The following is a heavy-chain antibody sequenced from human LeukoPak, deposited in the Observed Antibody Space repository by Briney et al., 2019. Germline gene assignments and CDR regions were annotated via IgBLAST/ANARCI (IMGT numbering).Heavy chain of an antibody. D-gene: IGHD6-13*01. CDR3: ASQPKYTSSLNWFDP. Sequence: ASVKVSCKASGYTFTSYGISWVRQAPGQGLEWMGWISAYNGNTNYAQKLQGRVTMTRDTSTSTVYMELSSLRSEDTAVYYCASQPKYTSSLNWFDPWGQGTLVTVSS. CDR2: ISAYNGNT. CDR1: GYTFTSYG. J-gene: IGHJ5*02. V-gene: IGHV1-18*01.